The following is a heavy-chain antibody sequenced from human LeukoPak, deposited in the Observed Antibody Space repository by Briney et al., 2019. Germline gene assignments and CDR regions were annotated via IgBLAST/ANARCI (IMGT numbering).Heavy chain of an antibody. D-gene: IGHD3-22*01. J-gene: IGHJ4*02. CDR3: ARQKRTYYYDSSGLPDY. Sequence: GESLKISCKGSRYSFTSYWIGWVRQMPGKGLEWMGIIYPGDSDTRYSPSFQGQVTISADKSISTAYLQWSSLKASDTAMYYCARQKRTYYYDSSGLPDYWGQGTLVTVSS. V-gene: IGHV5-51*01. CDR1: RYSFTSYW. CDR2: IYPGDSDT.